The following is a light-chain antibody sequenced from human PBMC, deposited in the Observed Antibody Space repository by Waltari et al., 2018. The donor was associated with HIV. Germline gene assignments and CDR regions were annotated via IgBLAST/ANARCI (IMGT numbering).Light chain of an antibody. CDR1: STDSRFYQY. CDR3: ASNRLDYTLI. Sequence: QSALTQPASVSGFLGQSINISCTGISTDSRFYQYVSWYQQYLGKIPRLIIFDINNRPSGVSDHFFGSSSGNSASLPFSGLQSGDEAHYYCASNRLDYTLIFGGGTKLTVL. V-gene: IGLV2-14*03. CDR2: DIN. J-gene: IGLJ2*01.